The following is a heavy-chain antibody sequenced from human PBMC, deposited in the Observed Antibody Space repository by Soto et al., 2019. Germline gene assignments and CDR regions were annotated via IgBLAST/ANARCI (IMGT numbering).Heavy chain of an antibody. CDR1: EFTFSNYA. D-gene: IGHD3-10*01. Sequence: PGGSLRLSCAASEFTFSNYAMSWVRQAPGKGLEWVSSISDNGGTTYYADSVKGRFTISRDNSKNTLYLQMSSLRAEDTAVYYCAKGRGGSGSLTPRVDFWGQGTLVTVSS. J-gene: IGHJ4*02. V-gene: IGHV3-23*01. CDR2: ISDNGGTT. CDR3: AKGRGGSGSLTPRVDF.